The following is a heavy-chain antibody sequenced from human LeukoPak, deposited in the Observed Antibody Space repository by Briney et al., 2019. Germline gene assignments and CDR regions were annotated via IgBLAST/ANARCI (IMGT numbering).Heavy chain of an antibody. J-gene: IGHJ4*02. Sequence: GGSLRLSCAASGFTVSSNYMSWVRQAPGKGLEWVSVIYSGGSTYYADSVKGRFTISRHSSKNTLYLQMNSLRAEDTAVYYCARVGCTNGVCYTRGYFDYWGQGTLVTVSS. CDR3: ARVGCTNGVCYTRGYFDY. V-gene: IGHV3-53*04. CDR2: IYSGGST. D-gene: IGHD2-8*01. CDR1: GFTVSSNY.